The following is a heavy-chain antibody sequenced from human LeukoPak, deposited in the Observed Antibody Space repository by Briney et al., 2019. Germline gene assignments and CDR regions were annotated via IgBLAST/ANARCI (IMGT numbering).Heavy chain of an antibody. J-gene: IGHJ5*02. D-gene: IGHD1-26*01. CDR3: ARHEYSGSYYGLSWFDP. CDR2: IYYNEYT. V-gene: IGHV4-39*01. CDR1: RGTVSSSSYY. Sequence: SETLSLTCTVSRGTVSSSSYYWGWIRQPPRKGLEWIGSIYYNEYTYYNPSLKSRVTISVDTSKNQFSLKLSSVTAADTAVYYCARHEYSGSYYGLSWFDPWGPGTLVTVSS.